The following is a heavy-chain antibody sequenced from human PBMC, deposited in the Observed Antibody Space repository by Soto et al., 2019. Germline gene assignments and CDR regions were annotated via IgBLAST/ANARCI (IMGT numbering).Heavy chain of an antibody. CDR2: ISSSSSYI. V-gene: IGHV3-21*01. CDR1: GFTFSSYS. D-gene: IGHD2-15*01. J-gene: IGHJ4*02. Sequence: EVQLVESGGGLVKPGGSLRLSCAASGFTFSSYSMNWVRQAPGRGLEWVSSISSSSSYIYYADSVKGRFTISRDNAKNSLYLQMTSLRAEDTAVYYCARDLGDYGDYWGQGTLVTVSS. CDR3: ARDLGDYGDY.